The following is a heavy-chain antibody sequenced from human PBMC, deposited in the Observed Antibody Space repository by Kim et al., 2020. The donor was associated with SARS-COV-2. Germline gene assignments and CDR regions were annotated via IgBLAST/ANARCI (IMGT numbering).Heavy chain of an antibody. Sequence: GGSLRLSCSASGFTFSSYAMHWVRQAPGKGLEYVSAISSNGGSTYYADSVKGRFTISRDNSKNTLYLQMSSLRAEDTAVYYCVKAPMIAVAGTGLYWGQGTLVSASP. D-gene: IGHD6-19*01. CDR3: VKAPMIAVAGTGLY. CDR2: ISSNGGST. CDR1: GFTFSSYA. J-gene: IGHJ4*02. V-gene: IGHV3-64D*06.